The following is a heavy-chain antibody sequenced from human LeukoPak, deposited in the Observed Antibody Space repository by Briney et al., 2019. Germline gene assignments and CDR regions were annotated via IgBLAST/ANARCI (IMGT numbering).Heavy chain of an antibody. D-gene: IGHD6-19*01. J-gene: IGHJ4*02. CDR1: GYTFTNFW. Sequence: GESLKISCKASGYTFTNFWIGWVRQMPGKGLEWMGIIFPDDSDTAYSPSFQGHMTISADKSTNTAYLQWSSLKASDTAMYYCARHPFGSGWSECDYWGQGTLVTVSS. CDR2: IFPDDSDT. CDR3: ARHPFGSGWSECDY. V-gene: IGHV5-51*01.